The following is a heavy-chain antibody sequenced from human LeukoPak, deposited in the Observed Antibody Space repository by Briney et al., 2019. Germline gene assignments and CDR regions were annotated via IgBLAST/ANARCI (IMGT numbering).Heavy chain of an antibody. CDR3: AKDFTGARDY. CDR2: IRYDGSNK. D-gene: IGHD7-27*01. CDR1: GFTFSSYT. V-gene: IGHV3-30*02. J-gene: IGHJ4*02. Sequence: GGSLRLSCAASGFTFSSYTMHWVRQAPGKGLEWVAFIRYDGSNKYYADSVRGRFTISRDNAKNTLYLQMNSLRAEDTAIYYCAKDFTGARDYWGQGILVTVSS.